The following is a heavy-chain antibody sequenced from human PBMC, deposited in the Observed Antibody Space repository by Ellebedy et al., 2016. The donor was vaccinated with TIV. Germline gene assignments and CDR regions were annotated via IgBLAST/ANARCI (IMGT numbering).Heavy chain of an antibody. V-gene: IGHV4-34*01. CDR2: INHSGST. CDR1: GGSFSGYY. D-gene: IGHD3-16*02. Sequence: MPSETLSLTCAVYGGSFSGYYWSWIRQPPGKGLEWIGEINHSGSTNYNPSLKSRVTISVDTSKNQFSLKLSSVTAADTAVYYCARVGMITFGGVIVSGFDYWGQGTLVTVSS. CDR3: ARVGMITFGGVIVSGFDY. J-gene: IGHJ4*02.